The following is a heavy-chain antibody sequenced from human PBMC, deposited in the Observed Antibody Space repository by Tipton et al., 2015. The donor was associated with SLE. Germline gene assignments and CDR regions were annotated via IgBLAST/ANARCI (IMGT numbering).Heavy chain of an antibody. D-gene: IGHD3-3*01. CDR2: IWFDGSNK. CDR3: ARGKVPDDFWSGSYYFDY. J-gene: IGHJ4*02. V-gene: IGHV3-33*08. Sequence: SLRLSCAASGFNFNSYGMHWVRQAPGKGLEWVAVIWFDGSNKYYVDSVKGRFTISRDNSKNTLFLQMNSLRAEDTAVYYCARGKVPDDFWSGSYYFDYWGQGTLVTVSS. CDR1: GFNFNSYG.